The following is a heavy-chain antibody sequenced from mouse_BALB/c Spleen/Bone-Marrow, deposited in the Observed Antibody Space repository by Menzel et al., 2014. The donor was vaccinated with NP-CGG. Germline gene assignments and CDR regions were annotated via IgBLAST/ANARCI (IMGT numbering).Heavy chain of an antibody. D-gene: IGHD2-5*01. Sequence: EVQVVESGGGLVQPGGSRKLSCAASGFTFXSFGMHWVRQAPEKGLEWVAYISSGSSTIYYADTVKGRFTISRDNPKNTLFLQMTSLRSEDTAMYYCARGSNYAWFAYWGQGTLVTVSA. CDR2: ISSGSSTI. V-gene: IGHV5-17*02. CDR3: ARGSNYAWFAY. CDR1: GFTFXSFG. J-gene: IGHJ3*01.